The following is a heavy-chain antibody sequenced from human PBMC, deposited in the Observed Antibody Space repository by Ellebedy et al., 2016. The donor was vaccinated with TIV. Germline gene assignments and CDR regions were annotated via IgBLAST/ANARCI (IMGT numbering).Heavy chain of an antibody. CDR1: GGSISSGSYY. CDR3: ARDLHYGSGTYPFDY. CDR2: IYTSGDT. J-gene: IGHJ4*02. V-gene: IGHV4-61*02. Sequence: SETLSLTXTVSGGSISSGSYYWSWIRQPAGKGLEWIGRIYTSGDTNYNPSLKSRVTMSLDTSKNQFSLKLSSVTAADTAVYFCARDLHYGSGTYPFDYWGQGTLVTVSS. D-gene: IGHD3-10*01.